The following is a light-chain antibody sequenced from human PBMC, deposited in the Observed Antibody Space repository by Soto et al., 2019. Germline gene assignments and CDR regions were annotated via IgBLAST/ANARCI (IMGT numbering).Light chain of an antibody. Sequence: DIVMTQSPDSLAVSLGERATINCKSSQSVLHSSNNKNYLAWYQQKPGQPPKLLIYWASTRESGVPDRFSGSGSVTDFTLAISSLRAEDVAVYYCQQYYSTPITFGPGTKVDIK. CDR3: QQYYSTPIT. CDR2: WAS. CDR1: QSVLHSSNNKNY. V-gene: IGKV4-1*01. J-gene: IGKJ3*01.